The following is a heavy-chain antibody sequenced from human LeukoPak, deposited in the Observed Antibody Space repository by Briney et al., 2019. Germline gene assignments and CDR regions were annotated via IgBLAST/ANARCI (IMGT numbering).Heavy chain of an antibody. V-gene: IGHV3-7*01. CDR2: IKQDGSEK. CDR3: ARGRSGHPFDY. D-gene: IGHD2-15*01. J-gene: IGHJ4*02. Sequence: GGSLRLSCAASGFTFSSYWMSWVRQAPGKGLEWVANIKQDGSEKYYVDSVEGRFTISRDNAKNSLYLQMNSLRAEDTAVYYCARGRSGHPFDYWGQGTLVTVSS. CDR1: GFTFSSYW.